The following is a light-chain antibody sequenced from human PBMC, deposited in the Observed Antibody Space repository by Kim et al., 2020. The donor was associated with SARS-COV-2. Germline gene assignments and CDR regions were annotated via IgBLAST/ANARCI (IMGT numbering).Light chain of an antibody. CDR3: SSYTTSTSVV. Sequence: GTSINISCTGTSSDVGGYTYVSWYQQPPGKAPKLMIYGVSNRPSGVSNRFSGSESGNTASLTISGLQAEDEADYYCSSYTTSTSVVFGGGTQLTVL. CDR1: SSDVGGYTY. CDR2: GVS. J-gene: IGLJ2*01. V-gene: IGLV2-14*03.